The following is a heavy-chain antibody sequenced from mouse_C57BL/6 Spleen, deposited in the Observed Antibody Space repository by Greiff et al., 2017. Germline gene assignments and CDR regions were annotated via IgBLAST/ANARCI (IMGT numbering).Heavy chain of an antibody. D-gene: IGHD4-1*01. CDR2: IRSKSNNYAT. V-gene: IGHV10-1*01. CDR1: GFSFNTYA. J-gene: IGHJ4*01. Sequence: EVHLVESGGGLVQPKGSLKLSCAASGFSFNTYAMNWVRQAPGQGLEWVARIRSKSNNYATYYADSVKDRFTISRDDSESMLYLQMNNLKTEDTAVYYCVRKLAGGAMDYWGQGTSVTVSS. CDR3: VRKLAGGAMDY.